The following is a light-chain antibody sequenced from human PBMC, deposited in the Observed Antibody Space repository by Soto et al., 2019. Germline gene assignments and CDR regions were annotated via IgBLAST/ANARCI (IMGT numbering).Light chain of an antibody. CDR1: TGAVTSGHY. V-gene: IGLV7-46*01. J-gene: IGLJ2*01. CDR3: LLYYPGVRAPDVQVV. Sequence: QAVVTQEPSLTVSPGGTVTLTCGSSTGAVTSGHYPYWFQQKPGQAPTTLIYDTNNKHSWTPARFLGSLLGGKAALTLSGAQPEDEADYYCLLYYPGVRAPDVQVVFGGGTKVTVL. CDR2: DTN.